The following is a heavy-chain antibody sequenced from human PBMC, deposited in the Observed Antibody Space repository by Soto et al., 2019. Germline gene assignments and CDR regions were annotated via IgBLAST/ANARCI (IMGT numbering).Heavy chain of an antibody. CDR1: GFTVSSNY. D-gene: IGHD1-26*01. V-gene: IGHV3-15*01. CDR3: TTVGIVGANSAGLDY. J-gene: IGHJ4*02. Sequence: EVQLVESGGGLIQPGGSLRLSCAASGFTVSSNYMSWVRQAPGKGLEWVGRIKSKTDGGTTDYAAPVKGRFTISRDDSKNTLYLQMNSLKTEDTAVYYCTTVGIVGANSAGLDYWGQGTLVTVSS. CDR2: IKSKTDGGTT.